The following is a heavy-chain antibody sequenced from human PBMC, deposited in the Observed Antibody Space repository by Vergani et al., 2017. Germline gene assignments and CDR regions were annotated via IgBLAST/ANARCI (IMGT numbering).Heavy chain of an antibody. V-gene: IGHV3-23*01. CDR2: ISGSGGST. D-gene: IGHD2-2*01. Sequence: EVQLLESGGGLVQPGGSLRLSCAASGFTFSSYAMSWVRQAPGKGLEWVSAISGSGGSTYYADSVKGRFTISRDNSKNTLYLQMNSLRAEDTAVYYCAKDHGLAPAANDAFDIWGQGTMVTVSS. J-gene: IGHJ3*02. CDR1: GFTFSSYA. CDR3: AKDHGLAPAANDAFDI.